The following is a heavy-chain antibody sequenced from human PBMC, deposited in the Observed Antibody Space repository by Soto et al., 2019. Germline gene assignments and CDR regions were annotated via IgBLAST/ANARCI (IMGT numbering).Heavy chain of an antibody. CDR1: GYSISSSNW. D-gene: IGHD6-6*01. Sequence: SETLSLSCAVSGYSISSSNWWGWIRQPPGKGLEWIGYIYYSGATYYNPSLKSRVTMSVDTSKNQFSLKLTSVTAADTGVYYSASSSPSHYWRPGLLVTVPS. J-gene: IGHJ4*01. V-gene: IGHV4-28*01. CDR2: IYYSGAT. CDR3: ASSSPSHY.